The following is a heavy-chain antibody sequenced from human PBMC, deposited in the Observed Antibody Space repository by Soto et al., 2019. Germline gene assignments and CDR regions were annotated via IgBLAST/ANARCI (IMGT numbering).Heavy chain of an antibody. CDR1: GYTFTSND. CDR3: ARGRHGGGIKRSWFDP. Sequence: QVQLVQSGAEVKKPGASVKVSCKASGYTFTSNDIYWLRQASGQGPEWMGWMNPKTGDSNSAEKFQGRLRMTRNTSTNTAYMELSSLTSEDTAVYYCARGRHGGGIKRSWFDPWGQGTLVTVST. CDR2: MNPKTGDS. V-gene: IGHV1-8*01. D-gene: IGHD1-1*01. J-gene: IGHJ5*02.